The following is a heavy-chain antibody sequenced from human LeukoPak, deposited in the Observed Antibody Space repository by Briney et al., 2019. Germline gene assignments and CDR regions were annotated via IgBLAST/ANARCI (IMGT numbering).Heavy chain of an antibody. CDR1: GYTFTSYG. CDR2: ISAYNGNT. V-gene: IGHV1-18*01. Sequence: ASVKVSCKASGYTFTSYGISWVRQAPGQGLEWMGWISAYNGNTNYAQKFQGRVTMTRDTSISTAYMELSRLRSDDTAVYYCARGGIAARLFDYWGQGTLVTVSS. J-gene: IGHJ4*02. CDR3: ARGGIAARLFDY. D-gene: IGHD6-6*01.